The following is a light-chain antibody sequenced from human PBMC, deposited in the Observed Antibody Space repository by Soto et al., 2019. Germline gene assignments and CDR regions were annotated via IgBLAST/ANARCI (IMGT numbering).Light chain of an antibody. J-gene: IGKJ3*01. CDR3: RQYKIT. CDR1: QTINNW. Sequence: DILLTQSPSTLSASIGDRVTITCRTSQTINNWLAWYQQKPGKAPKLLIHKTSILESGVPPRLRGNGSVTEVTLTISSLQPDDDATYFWRQYKITFGTGNNVDIE. CDR2: KTS. V-gene: IGKV1-5*03.